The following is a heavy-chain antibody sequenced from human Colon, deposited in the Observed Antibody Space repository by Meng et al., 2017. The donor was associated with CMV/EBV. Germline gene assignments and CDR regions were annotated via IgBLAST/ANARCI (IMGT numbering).Heavy chain of an antibody. J-gene: IGHJ3*02. CDR3: ARGWFGELQAFDI. D-gene: IGHD3-10*01. V-gene: IGHV1-3*01. Sequence: QVQLVQSGAEVKKPGASVKVSCKASGYIFSDYAIQWVRQAPGQRLEWMGWINPGNGNTKSSERFQGGVTFTRDTSANTAYLELSSLRSEDTAVFYCARGWFGELQAFDIWGQGTLVTVSS. CDR1: GYIFSDYA. CDR2: INPGNGNT.